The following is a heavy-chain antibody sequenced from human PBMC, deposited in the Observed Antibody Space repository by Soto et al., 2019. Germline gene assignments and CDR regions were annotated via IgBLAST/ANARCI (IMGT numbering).Heavy chain of an antibody. Sequence: LSLTCTVSGGSVNSGGYHWSWIRQHPGKGLEWIGDIYYSGSTYYNPSLKSRVTISIDTSTSHFSLHLSALTAADTAVYYCARAPIPNWNYYGMDVWGQGTTVTVSS. CDR2: IYYSGST. CDR1: GGSVNSGGYH. D-gene: IGHD1-1*01. CDR3: ARAPIPNWNYYGMDV. J-gene: IGHJ6*02. V-gene: IGHV4-31*03.